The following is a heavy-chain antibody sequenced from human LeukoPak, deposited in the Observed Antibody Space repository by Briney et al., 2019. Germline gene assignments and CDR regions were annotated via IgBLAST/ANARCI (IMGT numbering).Heavy chain of an antibody. CDR1: GFTFSGHW. CDR3: ARWSHDSFGYYWISS. D-gene: IGHD3-22*01. Sequence: GESLRLSCAASGFTFSGHWMTWVRQAPGKGLQWVAGIRQDGSVKYYVDSVQGRFIISRDNAMNSLYLQMNSLRAEDTAVYYCARWSHDSFGYYWISSWGQGTLVTVSS. CDR2: IRQDGSVK. V-gene: IGHV3-7*01. J-gene: IGHJ5*02.